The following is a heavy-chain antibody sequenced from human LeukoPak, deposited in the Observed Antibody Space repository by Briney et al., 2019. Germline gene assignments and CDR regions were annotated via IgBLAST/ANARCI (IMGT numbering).Heavy chain of an antibody. CDR1: GFTFSSYA. J-gene: IGHJ6*02. CDR2: ISGSGGST. CDR3: AKVLGYCSGGSCYYYGMDV. V-gene: IGHV3-23*01. Sequence: GGSLRLSCAASGFTFSSYAMSWVRQAPGKGLEWVSAISGSGGSTYYADSVKGRFTISRDNSKNTLYLQMNSLRAEDTPVYYCAKVLGYCSGGSCYYYGMDVWGQGTTVTVSS. D-gene: IGHD2-15*01.